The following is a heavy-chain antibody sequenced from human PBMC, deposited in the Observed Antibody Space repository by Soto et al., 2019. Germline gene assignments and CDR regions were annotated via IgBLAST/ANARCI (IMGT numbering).Heavy chain of an antibody. V-gene: IGHV4-30-4*01. CDR3: AREVTYDSSCYYGWYFDY. CDR1: GGSISSGDYY. J-gene: IGHJ4*02. CDR2: IYYSGST. Sequence: QVQLQESGPGLVKPSQTLSLTCTVSGGSISSGDYYWSWIRQPPGKGLEWIGYIYYSGSTYYNPSLKSRVTISVDTSKNQFSLKLSSVTAADTAVYYCAREVTYDSSCYYGWYFDYWGQRTLVTVSS. D-gene: IGHD3-22*01.